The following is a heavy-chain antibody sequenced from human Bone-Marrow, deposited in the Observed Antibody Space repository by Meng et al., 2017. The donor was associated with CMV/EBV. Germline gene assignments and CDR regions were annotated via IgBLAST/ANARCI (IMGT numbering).Heavy chain of an antibody. Sequence: ASVKVSCKASGYTFTGYQVDWVRQAPGQGLEWMGWVNPNSGGTDYVQKFQGRVTMTRDTSISTVYMELNRLTSDDTAVYYCARPRVAGTAHFDSWGQGTLVTVSS. J-gene: IGHJ4*02. CDR3: ARPRVAGTAHFDS. D-gene: IGHD6-19*01. CDR1: GYTFTGYQ. CDR2: VNPNSGGT. V-gene: IGHV1-2*02.